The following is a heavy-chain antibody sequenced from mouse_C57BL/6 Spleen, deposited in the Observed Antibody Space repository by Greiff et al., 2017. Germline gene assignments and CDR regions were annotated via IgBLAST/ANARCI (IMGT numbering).Heavy chain of an antibody. CDR2: IRNKANNHAT. Sequence: EVKLMESGGGLVQPGGSMKLSCAASGFTFSDAWMDWVRQSPEKGLEWVAEIRNKANNHATYYAESVKGRFTISRDDSKSSVYLQMNSLSAEDTGIYYFTSITTVRGPDAMDYWGQGTSVTVSS. J-gene: IGHJ4*01. D-gene: IGHD1-1*01. CDR3: TSITTVRGPDAMDY. CDR1: GFTFSDAW. V-gene: IGHV6-6*01.